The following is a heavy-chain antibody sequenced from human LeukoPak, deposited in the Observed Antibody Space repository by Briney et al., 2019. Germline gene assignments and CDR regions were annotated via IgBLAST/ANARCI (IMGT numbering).Heavy chain of an antibody. V-gene: IGHV1-69*01. CDR3: ARGYHIGGDCYY. J-gene: IGHJ4*02. CDR2: IIPIFGTA. CDR1: GGTFSSYA. Sequence: ASVKVSCKASGGTFSSYAISWVRQAPGQGLEWMGGIIPIFGTANYAQKFQGRVTITADESTSTAYMELSSLRSEDTAVYYCARGYHIGGDCYYWGQGTLVTVSS. D-gene: IGHD2-21*02.